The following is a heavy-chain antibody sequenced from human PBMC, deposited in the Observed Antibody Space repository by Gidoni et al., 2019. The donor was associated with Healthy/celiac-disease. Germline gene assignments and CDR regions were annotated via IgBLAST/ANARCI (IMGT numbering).Heavy chain of an antibody. CDR1: GGSISSSSYY. Sequence: QLQLQESGPGLVKPSETLSLTCTVSGGSISSSSYYWGWIRQPPGKGLEWIGSIYYSGSTYYNPSLKSRVTISVDTSKNQFSLKLSSVTAADTAVYYCARGGGKIQLPPYWGQGTLVTVSS. J-gene: IGHJ4*02. CDR2: IYYSGST. CDR3: ARGGGKIQLPPY. V-gene: IGHV4-39*07. D-gene: IGHD5-18*01.